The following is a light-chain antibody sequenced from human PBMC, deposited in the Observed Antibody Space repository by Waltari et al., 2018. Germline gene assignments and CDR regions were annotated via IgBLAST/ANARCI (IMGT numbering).Light chain of an antibody. V-gene: IGLV2-11*01. Sequence: ALTHPPSVSGSPGQSVTISCTGTSSNVGGLNYASWYPQPPCKAPNLMLYAGSNRPSGVPDRCSGSKSGDTAALTISGLQAEEEADYCCSSYAGSYTVVFGGGTRLTVL. J-gene: IGLJ2*01. CDR1: SSNVGGLNY. CDR3: SSYAGSYTVV. CDR2: AGS.